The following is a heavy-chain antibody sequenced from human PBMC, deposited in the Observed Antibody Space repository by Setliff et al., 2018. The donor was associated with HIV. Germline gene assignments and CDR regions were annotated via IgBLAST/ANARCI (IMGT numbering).Heavy chain of an antibody. CDR1: GYSISSDYC. J-gene: IGHJ3*02. CDR3: ARGDGGSYYPGI. V-gene: IGHV4-38-2*01. CDR2: IYYTGST. D-gene: IGHD1-26*01. Sequence: SETLSLTCGVSGYSISSDYCWGWIRQPPGKGLEWIGYIYYTGSTYYNPSLKSRVTISVDTSKNQFSLKLSSVTAADTAIYYCARGDGGSYYPGIWGQGTMVTVSS.